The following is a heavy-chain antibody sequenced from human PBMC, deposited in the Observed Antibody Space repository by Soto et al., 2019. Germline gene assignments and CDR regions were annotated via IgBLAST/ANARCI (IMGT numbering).Heavy chain of an antibody. Sequence: GGSLRLSYAASGFTFSSYSMNWVRQAPGKGLEWVSYISSSSSTIYYADSVKGRFTISRDNAKNSLYLQMNSLRAEDTAVDYCASMTHDYSNYYYYYYMDVWGKGTTVTVSS. V-gene: IGHV3-48*01. CDR3: ASMTHDYSNYYYYYYMDV. CDR1: GFTFSSYS. D-gene: IGHD4-4*01. CDR2: ISSSSSTI. J-gene: IGHJ6*03.